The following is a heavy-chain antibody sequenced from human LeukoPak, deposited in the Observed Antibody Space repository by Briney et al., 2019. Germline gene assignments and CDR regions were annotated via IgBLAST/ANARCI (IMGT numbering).Heavy chain of an antibody. CDR3: ATKQWLAPPPDS. J-gene: IGHJ4*02. V-gene: IGHV3-74*01. Sequence: GGSLRLSCAASGCTFSKYWMLWVRQAPGKGLESVSRINTDGTVTTYADSMKGRFTVSRDNADNTMFLQMNSVRDEDTAVYYCATKQWLAPPPDSWGQGTPVTVSS. D-gene: IGHD6-19*01. CDR1: GCTFSKYW. CDR2: INTDGTVT.